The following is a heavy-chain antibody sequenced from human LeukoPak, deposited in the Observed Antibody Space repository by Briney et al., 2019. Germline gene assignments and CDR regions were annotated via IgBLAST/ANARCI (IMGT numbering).Heavy chain of an antibody. Sequence: SETLSLTCTVSGGSMSPYHWGWIRQPPGKGLEWIGSIYYSGSTYYNPSLKSRVTISVDTSKNQFSLKLSSVTAADTAVYYCARHKTWIQLWYFDYWGQGTLVTVSS. CDR1: GGSMSPYH. V-gene: IGHV4-39*01. D-gene: IGHD5-18*01. CDR3: ARHKTWIQLWYFDY. J-gene: IGHJ4*02. CDR2: IYYSGST.